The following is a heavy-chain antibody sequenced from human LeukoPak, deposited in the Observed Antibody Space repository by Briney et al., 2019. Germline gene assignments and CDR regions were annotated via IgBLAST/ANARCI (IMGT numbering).Heavy chain of an antibody. CDR3: NSVHGSGTIPGALYYGMDI. CDR1: GFTFGDYA. Sequence: PGRSLRLSCTASGFTFGDYAMSWVRQPPGKGLEWVGFIRSKAYGGTTEYAASVKGRLTISRDDSKSIAYLQMTSLKTEDTAVYYCNSVHGSGTIPGALYYGMDIWGQGTTVTVSS. CDR2: IRSKAYGGTT. D-gene: IGHD3-10*01. V-gene: IGHV3-49*04. J-gene: IGHJ6*02.